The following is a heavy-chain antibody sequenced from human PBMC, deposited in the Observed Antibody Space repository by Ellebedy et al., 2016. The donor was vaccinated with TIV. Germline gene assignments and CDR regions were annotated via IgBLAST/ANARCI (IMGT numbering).Heavy chain of an antibody. CDR3: AKDVGYSGYDGIGY. CDR2: ISWGSDMI. V-gene: IGHV3-9*01. CDR1: GFAFDAYA. J-gene: IGHJ4*02. D-gene: IGHD5-12*01. Sequence: GGSLRLSXVASGFAFDAYAMHWVRQAPGKGLEWVSYISWGSDMIGYADSVKGRFTISRDSAKKSLYLQMDSLRAEDTAFYYCAKDVGYSGYDGIGYWGQGTLVTVSS.